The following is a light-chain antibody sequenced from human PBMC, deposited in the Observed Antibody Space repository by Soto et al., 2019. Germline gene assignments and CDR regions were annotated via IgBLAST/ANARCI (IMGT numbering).Light chain of an antibody. CDR1: RSDIGTYNY. V-gene: IGLV2-14*01. CDR3: KSYTSSTSFV. J-gene: IGLJ1*01. Sequence: QSALTQPASVSGSPGQPITISCTGTRSDIGTYNYVSWYQQHPGKAPRLVIYDVSNRPSGVSNRFSGSKSGNTASLTIAGLQSEDEADYYCKSYTSSTSFVFGTGTKVTVL. CDR2: DVS.